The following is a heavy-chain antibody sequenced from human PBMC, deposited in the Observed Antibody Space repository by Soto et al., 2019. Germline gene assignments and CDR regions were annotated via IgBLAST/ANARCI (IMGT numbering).Heavy chain of an antibody. Sequence: QPGGSLRLACAASGVTFSSYAMSWVRQAPGKGLEWVSAISGSGGSTYYADHVKGRFTISRDNSKNTLYLQMNSLRAEDTAVYYCAFQRGDSTTVVTRSDYWGQGTLVTVSS. J-gene: IGHJ4*02. V-gene: IGHV3-23*01. D-gene: IGHD4-17*01. CDR3: AFQRGDSTTVVTRSDY. CDR2: ISGSGGST. CDR1: GVTFSSYA.